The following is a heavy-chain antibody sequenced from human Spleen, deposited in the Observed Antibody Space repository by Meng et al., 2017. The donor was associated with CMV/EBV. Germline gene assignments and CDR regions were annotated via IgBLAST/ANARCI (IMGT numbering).Heavy chain of an antibody. J-gene: IGHJ4*02. D-gene: IGHD3-22*01. CDR2: IYYSGST. CDR3: ARGQDYYDSSGYYPSYYFDY. V-gene: IGHV4-59*01. CDR1: GGSISSDY. Sequence: SETLSLTCTVSGGSISSDYWSWIRQPPGKGLEWIGYIYYSGSTNYNPSLKSRVIISIDTSKNQFSLNLSSVTAADTAVYYCARGQDYYDSSGYYPSYYFDYWGQGILVTVSS.